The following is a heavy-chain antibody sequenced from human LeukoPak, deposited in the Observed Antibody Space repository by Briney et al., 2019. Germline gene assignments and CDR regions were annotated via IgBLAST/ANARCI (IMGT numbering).Heavy chain of an antibody. J-gene: IGHJ6*02. CDR3: AKGEPGMYEEFEYGMDV. V-gene: IGHV3-23*01. CDR2: ISGSGGST. Sequence: GGSLRLSCAASGFTFNSYAMSWVRQAPGKGQEWVSAISGSGGSTYYADSVKGRFTISRDNSKNTLYLQMNSLRAEDTAVYYCAKGEPGMYEEFEYGMDVCGQGTTVTVSS. D-gene: IGHD3-10*02. CDR1: GFTFNSYA.